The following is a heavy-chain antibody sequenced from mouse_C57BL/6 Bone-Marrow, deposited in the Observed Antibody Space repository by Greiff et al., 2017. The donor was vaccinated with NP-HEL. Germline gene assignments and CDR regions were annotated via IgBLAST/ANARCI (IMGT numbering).Heavy chain of an antibody. CDR3: TRESHYYDYDGSYAMDY. CDR2: IYPGNSDT. V-gene: IGHV1-5*01. D-gene: IGHD2-4*01. Sequence: QQSGTVLARPGASVKMSCKTSGYTFTSYWMHWVKQRPGQGLEWIGAIYPGNSDTSYNQKFKGKAKLTAVTSASTAYMERSSLTNEDSAVDYCTRESHYYDYDGSYAMDYWGQGTSVTVSS. J-gene: IGHJ4*01. CDR1: GYTFTSYW.